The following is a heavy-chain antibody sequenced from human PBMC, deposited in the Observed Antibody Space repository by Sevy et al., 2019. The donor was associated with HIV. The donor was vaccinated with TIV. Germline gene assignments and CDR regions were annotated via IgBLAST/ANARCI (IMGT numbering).Heavy chain of an antibody. CDR1: GFNFGDYP. Sequence: GGSLRRSCRASGFNFGDYPMSWFRQAPGKGLAWVGFIRSKASGGTTQYAASVKGRFTISRDDSESIAYLQMNSLKIEDTAVYYCSKGGSGTGWFDPWGQGTLATVSS. CDR3: SKGGSGTGWFDP. D-gene: IGHD3-10*01. J-gene: IGHJ5*02. V-gene: IGHV3-49*03. CDR2: IRSKASGGTT.